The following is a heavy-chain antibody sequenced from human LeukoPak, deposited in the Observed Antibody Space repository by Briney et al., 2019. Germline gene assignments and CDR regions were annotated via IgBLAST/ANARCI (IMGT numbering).Heavy chain of an antibody. CDR2: MRYDGSDI. CDR3: ARSNCNSCYLGVWYYFDY. D-gene: IGHD2/OR15-2a*01. J-gene: IGHJ4*02. Sequence: PGGSLRLSCAASGFTFNTYGMHWVRQAPGKGLEWVSVMRYDGSDIYYADSVKGRFTISRDNSKNTLYLQMNSLRAEDTAVYYCARSNCNSCYLGVWYYFDYWGQGTLVTVSS. CDR1: GFTFNTYG. V-gene: IGHV3-33*01.